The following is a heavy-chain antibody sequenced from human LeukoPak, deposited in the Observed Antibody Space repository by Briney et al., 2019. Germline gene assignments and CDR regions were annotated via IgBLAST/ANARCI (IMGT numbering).Heavy chain of an antibody. Sequence: GGSLRLSCAASGFTFSSYGMHWVRQAPGKGLEWVAFIRYDGSNKYYADSVKSRFTISRDNSKNTLYLQMNGLRAEDTAVYYCASAEGGILRFLEWLLDYWGQGTLVTVSS. D-gene: IGHD3-3*01. V-gene: IGHV3-30*02. CDR3: ASAEGGILRFLEWLLDY. J-gene: IGHJ4*02. CDR1: GFTFSSYG. CDR2: IRYDGSNK.